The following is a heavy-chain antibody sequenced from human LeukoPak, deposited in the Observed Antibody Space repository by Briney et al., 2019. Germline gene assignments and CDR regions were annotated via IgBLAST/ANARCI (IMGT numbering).Heavy chain of an antibody. CDR1: GFPFGLYV. Sequence: PGGSLRLSCAASGFPFGLYVMSWVRQAPEKGLEWVAYINHNGETIYYPDSVKGRFTISRDNAKNSLYLQMNSLRDEDTAIYYCARDNDWAFHYWGQGALVTVSS. CDR2: INHNGETI. J-gene: IGHJ4*02. D-gene: IGHD3-9*01. CDR3: ARDNDWAFHY. V-gene: IGHV3-48*02.